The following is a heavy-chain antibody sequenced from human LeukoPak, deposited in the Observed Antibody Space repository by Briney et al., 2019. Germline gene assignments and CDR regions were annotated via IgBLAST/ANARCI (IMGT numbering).Heavy chain of an antibody. D-gene: IGHD1-26*01. CDR2: IYTSGST. Sequence: SETLSLTCTVSGGSISSGSYYWSWIRQPVGKGLEWIGRIYTSGSTKYNPSLKSRVTISVDTSKNQFSLKLSSVTAADTAVYYCARSVRARYSGSHFDYWGQGTLVTVSS. CDR3: ARSVRARYSGSHFDY. CDR1: GGSISSGSYY. V-gene: IGHV4-61*02. J-gene: IGHJ4*02.